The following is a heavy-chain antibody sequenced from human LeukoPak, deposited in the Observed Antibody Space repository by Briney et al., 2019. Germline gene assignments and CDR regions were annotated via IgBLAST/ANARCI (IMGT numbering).Heavy chain of an antibody. CDR3: ARDSARYDFWSGYYMSY. Sequence: PGGSLRLSCAASGFIVSSNCMNWVRQAPGKGLEWVANIKQDGSEKYYVDSVKGRFTISRDNAKNSLYLQMNSLRAEDTAVFYCARDSARYDFWSGYYMSYWGQGTLVTVSS. V-gene: IGHV3-7*01. CDR1: GFIVSSNC. D-gene: IGHD3-3*01. CDR2: IKQDGSEK. J-gene: IGHJ4*02.